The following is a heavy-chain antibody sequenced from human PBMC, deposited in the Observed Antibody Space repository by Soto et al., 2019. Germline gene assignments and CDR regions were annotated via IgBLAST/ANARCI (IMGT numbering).Heavy chain of an antibody. CDR1: GYTFTSYG. CDR3: ARDGLYYDFWSGYYVDGMDV. D-gene: IGHD3-3*01. CDR2: ISAYNGNT. V-gene: IGHV1-18*01. J-gene: IGHJ6*02. Sequence: ASVKVSCKASGYTFTSYGISWVRQAPGQGLEWMGWISAYNGNTNYAQKLQGRVTMTTDTSTSTAYMELRSLRSDDTAVYYCARDGLYYDFWSGYYVDGMDVWGQGTTVTVSS.